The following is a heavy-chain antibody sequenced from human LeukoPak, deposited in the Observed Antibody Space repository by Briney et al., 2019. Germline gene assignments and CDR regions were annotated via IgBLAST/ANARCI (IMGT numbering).Heavy chain of an antibody. Sequence: PSETLSLTCTVSGGSISSYYWSWIRQPPGKGLEWIGYIYYSGSTNYNPSLKSRVTISVDTSKNQFSLKLSSVTAADTAVYYCARGSRRYCSSTSCHPQWYWSDPWGQGTLVTVSS. V-gene: IGHV4-59*01. CDR1: GGSISSYY. D-gene: IGHD2-2*01. CDR2: IYYSGST. J-gene: IGHJ5*02. CDR3: ARGSRRYCSSTSCHPQWYWSDP.